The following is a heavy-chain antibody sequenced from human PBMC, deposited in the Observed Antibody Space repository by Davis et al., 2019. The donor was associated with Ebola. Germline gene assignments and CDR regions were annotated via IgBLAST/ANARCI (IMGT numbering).Heavy chain of an antibody. J-gene: IGHJ3*02. V-gene: IGHV4-34*01. Sequence: SETLSLTCAVYGGSFSDSFWTWIRQSPGKGLEWIGEINHGGSTNYSPSLKSRVTISVDTSKSQFSLKVTSVTAADTGIYYCARPRGGQQLDAFDIWGQGTMVTVSS. D-gene: IGHD6-13*01. CDR1: GGSFSDSF. CDR3: ARPRGGQQLDAFDI. CDR2: INHGGST.